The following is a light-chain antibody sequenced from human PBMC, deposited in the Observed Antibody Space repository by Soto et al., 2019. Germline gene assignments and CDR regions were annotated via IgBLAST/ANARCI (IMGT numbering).Light chain of an antibody. J-gene: IGKJ2*01. V-gene: IGKV4-1*01. Sequence: DIVMTQSPEYLAVSLGERATINCKSSQNVLYSSNNKNLIXWYQQKPGQPPKLLIYWASTRESGVPDRFSGSGSGRDFTLTISSLQAEDVAVYYCQQYYSPPRYTFGQGTRLEIK. CDR1: QNVLYSSNNKNL. CDR2: WAS. CDR3: QQYYSPPRYT.